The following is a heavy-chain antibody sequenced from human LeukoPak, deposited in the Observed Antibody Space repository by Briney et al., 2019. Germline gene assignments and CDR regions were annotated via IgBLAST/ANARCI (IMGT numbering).Heavy chain of an antibody. CDR2: INHSGST. V-gene: IGHV4-34*01. D-gene: IGHD5-18*01. CDR1: GGSFSGYY. J-gene: IGHJ4*02. CDR3: VRGRRGYSYGPGSGSFAY. Sequence: PSETLSLTCAVYGGSFSGYYWSWIRQPPGKGLEWIGEINHSGSTNYNPSLKSRVTISVDTSKNQFSLKLSSVTAADTAVYYCVRGRRGYSYGPGSGSFAYWGQGTLVTVSS.